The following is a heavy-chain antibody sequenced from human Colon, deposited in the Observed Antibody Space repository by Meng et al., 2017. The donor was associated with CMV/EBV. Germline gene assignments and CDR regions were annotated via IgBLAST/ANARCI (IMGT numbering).Heavy chain of an antibody. J-gene: IGHJ4*02. CDR3: ARDLDNWSDGYIDH. V-gene: IGHV3-21*06. Sequence: GGSLRLSCAASGFSFSVYSMNWVRQVPGKGLEWVSSISSSSANIYYADSVKGRFTISRDNAKTSLYLQMHSLRAEDTAVYYCARDLDNWSDGYIDHWGQGTLVTVSS. CDR1: GFSFSVYS. D-gene: IGHD1-1*01. CDR2: ISSSSANI.